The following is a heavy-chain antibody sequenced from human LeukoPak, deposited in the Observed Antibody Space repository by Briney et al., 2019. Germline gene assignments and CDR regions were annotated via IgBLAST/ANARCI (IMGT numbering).Heavy chain of an antibody. V-gene: IGHV3-53*01. Sequence: SGGSLRLSCAASGFTVSSNYKSWVRQAPGKGLEWVSVIYSGGSTYYADSVKGRFTISRDNSKNTLYLQMNSLRAEDTAVYYCAKFGNYGDYEYSPFWGQGTLVTVSS. CDR1: GFTVSSNY. J-gene: IGHJ4*02. CDR3: AKFGNYGDYEYSPF. CDR2: IYSGGST. D-gene: IGHD4-17*01.